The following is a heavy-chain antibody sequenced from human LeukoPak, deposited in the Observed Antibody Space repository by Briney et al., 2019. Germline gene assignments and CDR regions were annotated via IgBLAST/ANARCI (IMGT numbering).Heavy chain of an antibody. Sequence: GGSLTLSCAASGFTFSSYEMNWVRQAPGKGLEWVSAISGSGGSTYYADSVKGRFTISRDNSKNTLYLQMNSLRAEDTAVYYCARNPYDSSGYYQDYWGQGTLVTVSS. J-gene: IGHJ4*02. V-gene: IGHV3-23*01. CDR3: ARNPYDSSGYYQDY. CDR1: GFTFSSYE. CDR2: ISGSGGST. D-gene: IGHD3-22*01.